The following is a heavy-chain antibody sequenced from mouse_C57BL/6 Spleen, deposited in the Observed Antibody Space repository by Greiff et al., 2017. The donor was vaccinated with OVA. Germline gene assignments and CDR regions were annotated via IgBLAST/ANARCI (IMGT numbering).Heavy chain of an antibody. CDR2: ISSGGSYT. Sequence: EVQRVESGGDLVKPGGSLKLSCAASGFTFSSYGMSWVRQTPDKRLEWVATISSGGSYTYYPESVKGRFTISRDNAKNTLYLQMSSLKSEDTAMYYCARGDDYDGYYFDYWGQGTTLTVSS. D-gene: IGHD2-4*01. CDR1: GFTFSSYG. CDR3: ARGDDYDGYYFDY. J-gene: IGHJ2*01. V-gene: IGHV5-6*01.